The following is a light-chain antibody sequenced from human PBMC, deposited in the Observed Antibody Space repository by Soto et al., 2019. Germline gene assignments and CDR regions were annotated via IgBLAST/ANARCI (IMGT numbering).Light chain of an antibody. J-gene: IGKJ5*01. Sequence: EIVLTQSPGTLSLSPGERATLSRRASQSVSSSYLGWYQQKPGQAPRLLIYGTSSRATGIPDRFSGSGSGTDFTLTISSLEPEDFAVYYCQQRSNWPITFGQGTRLEIK. CDR2: GTS. CDR1: QSVSSSY. CDR3: QQRSNWPIT. V-gene: IGKV3D-20*02.